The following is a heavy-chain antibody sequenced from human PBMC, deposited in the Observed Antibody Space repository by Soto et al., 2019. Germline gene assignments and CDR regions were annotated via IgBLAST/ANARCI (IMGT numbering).Heavy chain of an antibody. Sequence: SETLSLTCTVSGGSIRSYYWSWIRQPPGKGLEWIVYIYYSGSTNYNPSLKSRVTISVDTSKNQFSLKLSSVIAADTAVYYCARHEPDITIFGVVIGGTFDPWGQGTLVTVSS. CDR1: GGSIRSYY. CDR2: IYYSGST. J-gene: IGHJ5*02. V-gene: IGHV4-59*08. D-gene: IGHD3-3*01. CDR3: ARHEPDITIFGVVIGGTFDP.